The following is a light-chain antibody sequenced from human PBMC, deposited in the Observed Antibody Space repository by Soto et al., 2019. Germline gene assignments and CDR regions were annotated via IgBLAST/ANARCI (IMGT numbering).Light chain of an antibody. V-gene: IGKV1-13*02. CDR1: QGISSA. CDR3: HQLNSDTPWIT. CDR2: DAS. J-gene: IGKJ5*01. Sequence: AIQLTQSPSSLSASVGDRVTITCRASQGISSALAWYQQKPGKAPKLLIYDASSLESGVPSRFIGSGSRTDFTLTIRSLQPEDLATYYYHQLNSDTPWITFGQGTRLEI.